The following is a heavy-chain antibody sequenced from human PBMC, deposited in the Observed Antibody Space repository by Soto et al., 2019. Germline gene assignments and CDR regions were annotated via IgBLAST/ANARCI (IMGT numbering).Heavy chain of an antibody. Sequence: GGSLRLSCAASGFTFSSYSMNWVRQAPGKGLEWVSYISSSSSTIYYADSVKGRFTISRDNAKNSLYLQMNSLRDEDTAVYYCARWVILGHNLENLEDYFDYWGQGTLVTVSS. D-gene: IGHD3-22*01. CDR2: ISSSSSTI. V-gene: IGHV3-48*02. CDR3: ARWVILGHNLENLEDYFDY. CDR1: GFTFSSYS. J-gene: IGHJ4*02.